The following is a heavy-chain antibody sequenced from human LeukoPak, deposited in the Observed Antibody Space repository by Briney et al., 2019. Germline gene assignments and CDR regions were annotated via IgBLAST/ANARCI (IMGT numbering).Heavy chain of an antibody. V-gene: IGHV4-59*12. CDR3: ARAPGTVAIDY. J-gene: IGHJ4*02. Sequence: PSETLSLTCTVSGGSISSYYWSWIRQPPGKGLEWIGYIYYSGSTNYNPSLKSRVTISVDTSKNQFSLKLSSVTAADTAVYYCARAPGTVAIDYWGQGTLVTVSS. CDR2: IYYSGST. D-gene: IGHD5-12*01. CDR1: GGSISSYY.